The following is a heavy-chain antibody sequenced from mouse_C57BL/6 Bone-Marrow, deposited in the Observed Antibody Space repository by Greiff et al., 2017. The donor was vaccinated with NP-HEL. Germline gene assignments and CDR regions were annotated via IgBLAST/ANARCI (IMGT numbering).Heavy chain of an antibody. J-gene: IGHJ3*01. D-gene: IGHD1-1*01. CDR3: ARDANYYGSSSPFAY. V-gene: IGHV7-1*01. CDR2: SRNKANDYTT. Sequence: EVKLMESGGGLVQSGRSLRLSCATSGFTFSDFYMEWVRQAPGKGLEWIAASRNKANDYTTEYSASVKGRFIVSRDTSQSILYLQMNALRAEDTAIYYCARDANYYGSSSPFAYWGQGTLVTVSA. CDR1: GFTFSDFY.